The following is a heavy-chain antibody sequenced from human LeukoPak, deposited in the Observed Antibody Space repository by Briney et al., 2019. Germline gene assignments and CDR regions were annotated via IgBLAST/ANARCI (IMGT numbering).Heavy chain of an antibody. J-gene: IGHJ4*02. CDR1: GGSISSSSSY. CDR3: ARTTVATQFDY. V-gene: IGHV4-39*01. CDR2: IYYSGST. Sequence: PSETLSLTCTVSGGSISSSSSYWGWIRQPPGKGLEWIGTIYYSGSTYYNASLKSRVTTSAETSKNQFSLKMSSVTAADTAVYYCARTTVATQFDYWGQGTLVTVSS. D-gene: IGHD4-23*01.